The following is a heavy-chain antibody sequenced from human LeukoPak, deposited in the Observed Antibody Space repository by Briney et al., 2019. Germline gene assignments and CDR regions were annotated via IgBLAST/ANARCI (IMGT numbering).Heavy chain of an antibody. V-gene: IGHV3-23*01. Sequence: PGGSLRLSCAASGFTFSSYAMSWVRQAPGKGLEWVSAISGSGGSTYYADSVKGRFTISRDNSKNTLYLQMNSLRAEDTAVYYCARDNSIAAAGSYFDYWGQGTLVTVSS. D-gene: IGHD6-13*01. CDR2: ISGSGGST. CDR3: ARDNSIAAAGSYFDY. CDR1: GFTFSSYA. J-gene: IGHJ4*02.